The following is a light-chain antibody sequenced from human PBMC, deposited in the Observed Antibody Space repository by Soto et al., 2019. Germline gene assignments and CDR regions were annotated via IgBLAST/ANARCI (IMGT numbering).Light chain of an antibody. V-gene: IGLV2-14*01. J-gene: IGLJ2*01. CDR3: SSYTSTSTLV. CDR2: DVS. Sequence: QSALTQPASVSGSPGQSIAISCTGTSGDGGSYNFVSWYQQHPGKAPKLMIYDVSARPPGVSNRFSGSKSGNTASLTISGLQAEDEADYYCSSYTSTSTLVFGGGTKVTVL. CDR1: SGDGGSYNF.